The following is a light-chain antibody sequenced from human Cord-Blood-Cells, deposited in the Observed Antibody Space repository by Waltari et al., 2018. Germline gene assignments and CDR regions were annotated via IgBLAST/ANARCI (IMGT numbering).Light chain of an antibody. CDR2: AAS. Sequence: SVGDRVTITCRASQSISSYLNWYQQKPGKAPKLLIYAASSLQSGVPSRFSGSGSGTDFTLTISSLQPEDFATYYCQQSYSTPRTFGQGTKVEIK. CDR3: QQSYSTPRT. V-gene: IGKV1-39*01. J-gene: IGKJ1*01. CDR1: QSISSY.